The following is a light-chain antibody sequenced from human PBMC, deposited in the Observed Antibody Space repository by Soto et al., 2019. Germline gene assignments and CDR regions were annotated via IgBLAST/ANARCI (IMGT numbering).Light chain of an antibody. CDR3: QQRSNWPPT. J-gene: IGKJ4*01. CDR1: QSVSSY. CDR2: DAS. V-gene: IGKV3-11*01. Sequence: EIVLTQSPATLSLSKGERATLSCRASQSVSSYLAWYQQKPGQAPRLLIYDASNRATGIPARFSGSGSGTDFTLTISSLEPEDFAAYYCQQRSNWPPTFGGGTKV.